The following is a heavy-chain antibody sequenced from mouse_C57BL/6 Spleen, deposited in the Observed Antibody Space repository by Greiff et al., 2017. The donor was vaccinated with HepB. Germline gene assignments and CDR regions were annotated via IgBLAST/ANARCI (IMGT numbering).Heavy chain of an antibody. D-gene: IGHD1-1*01. CDR1: GYAFSSSW. V-gene: IGHV1-82*01. Sequence: QVQLQQSGPELVKPGASVKISCKASGYAFSSSWMNWVKQRPGKGLEWIGRIYPGDGDTNYNGKFKGKATLTADKSSSTAYMQLSSLTSEDSAVYFGARNGLYYGSIYFDYWGQGTTLTVSS. CDR2: IYPGDGDT. CDR3: ARNGLYYGSIYFDY. J-gene: IGHJ2*01.